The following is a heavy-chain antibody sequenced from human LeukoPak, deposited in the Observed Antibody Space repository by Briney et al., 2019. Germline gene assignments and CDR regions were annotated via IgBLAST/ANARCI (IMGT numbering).Heavy chain of an antibody. V-gene: IGHV4-61*02. CDR2: IYTSGST. CDR1: GGSISSGSYY. D-gene: IGHD6-13*01. Sequence: QPSETLSLTCTVSGGSISSGSYYWSWIRQPAGKGLEWIGRIYTSGSTNYNPSLKSRVTISVDTSKNQFSLKLSSVTAADTAVYYCAREEGSSSWYEGGQGFDPWGQGTLVTVSS. CDR3: AREEGSSSWYEGGQGFDP. J-gene: IGHJ5*02.